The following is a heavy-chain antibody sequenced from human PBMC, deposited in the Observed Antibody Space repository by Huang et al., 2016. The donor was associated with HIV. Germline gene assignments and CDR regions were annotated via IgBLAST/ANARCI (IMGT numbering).Heavy chain of an antibody. CDR2: INPNSGGT. CDR1: GYTFTGYY. CDR3: ARGSLRFYAFDT. V-gene: IGHV1-2*02. Sequence: QVQLVQSGGEVKRPGASVKVSCKASGYTFTGYYIHWVRQAPGQGLEGMGWINPNSGGTNYAQKFQGRVTMTRDTSISTVHMELTSLKSDDTAMYYCARGSLRFYAFDTWGQGTMVTVSS. J-gene: IGHJ3*02.